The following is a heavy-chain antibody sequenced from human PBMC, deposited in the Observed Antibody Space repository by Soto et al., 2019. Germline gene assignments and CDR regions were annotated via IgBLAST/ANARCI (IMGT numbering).Heavy chain of an antibody. CDR3: ARKRVAARPDGSMDV. V-gene: IGHV5-10-1*01. D-gene: IGHD6-6*01. CDR2: IDPSDSYT. Sequence: GASLKISCKGAGYSFTSYWTSWVRRMPGKGLEWMGRIDPSDSYTNYSPSFQGHVTITADKSISTAYLQWSSLKASDTAMYYCARKRVAARPDGSMDVWGQGTTVTVSS. J-gene: IGHJ6*02. CDR1: GYSFTSYW.